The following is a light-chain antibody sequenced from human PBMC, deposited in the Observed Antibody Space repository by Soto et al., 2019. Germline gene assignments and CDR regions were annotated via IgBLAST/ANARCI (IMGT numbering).Light chain of an antibody. Sequence: SGWTKYQATLSLSPGKRATLSCRASQNVSNDLIWYQQKPGQAPRLLIYDVSNRATGIPARFSGSGSGTDFTLTISRLEPEDFAVYYCQQYGSSPKTFGQGTKLDIK. V-gene: IGKV3-20*01. CDR2: DVS. CDR3: QQYGSSPKT. J-gene: IGKJ1*01. CDR1: QNVSND.